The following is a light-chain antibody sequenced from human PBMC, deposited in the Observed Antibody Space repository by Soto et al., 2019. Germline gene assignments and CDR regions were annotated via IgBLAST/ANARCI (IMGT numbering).Light chain of an antibody. CDR3: SSYAGSNNLV. CDR2: EVS. J-gene: IGLJ2*01. V-gene: IGLV2-8*01. CDR1: SSDVGGDNY. Sequence: QSALTQPPSASGSPGQSVTISCTGTSSDVGGDNYVSWYQQHPGKAPKLMIYEVSKRPSGVPDRFSGSKSGNTASLTVSGLHSEYEADYYCSSYAGSNNLVFGGGTKLTVL.